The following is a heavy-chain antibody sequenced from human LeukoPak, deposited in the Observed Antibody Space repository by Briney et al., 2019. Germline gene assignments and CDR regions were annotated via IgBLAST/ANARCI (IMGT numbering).Heavy chain of an antibody. V-gene: IGHV1-18*01. J-gene: IGHJ4*02. Sequence: ASVKVSCKASGYTFTSYGISWVRQAPGQGLEWMGWISAYNGNTNYAQKLQGRVTMTTDTSTSTAYMELRSLRSDDTAVYYCAIGYYDILTGYYTTSLGYFDYWGQGTLVTVSS. D-gene: IGHD3-9*01. CDR3: AIGYYDILTGYYTTSLGYFDY. CDR1: GYTFTSYG. CDR2: ISAYNGNT.